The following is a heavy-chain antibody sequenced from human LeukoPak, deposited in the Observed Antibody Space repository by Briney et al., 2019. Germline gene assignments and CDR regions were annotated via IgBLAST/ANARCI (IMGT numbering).Heavy chain of an antibody. V-gene: IGHV3-23*01. Sequence: GGTLRLSCAASGFTFSTCGMSWVRQAPGKGLEWVSAISGSGGSTYYADSVKGRFTISRDNSKNTLYLQMNSLRAEDTAVYYCANSYFDYWGQGTLVTVSS. CDR3: ANSYFDY. J-gene: IGHJ4*02. CDR1: GFTFSTCG. CDR2: ISGSGGST.